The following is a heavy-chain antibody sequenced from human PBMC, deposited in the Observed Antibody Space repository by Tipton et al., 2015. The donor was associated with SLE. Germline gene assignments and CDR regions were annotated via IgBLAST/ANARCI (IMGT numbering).Heavy chain of an antibody. Sequence: LRLSCAVYGGSFSGYYWSWIRQPPGKGLEWIGEINHSGGTNYNPSLKSRVTISVDTFKNQFSLKLSSVTAADTAVYYCARAPGLDRDYYYYYYMDVWGKGTTVTVSS. CDR3: ARAPGLDRDYYYYYYMDV. D-gene: IGHD3/OR15-3a*01. V-gene: IGHV4-34*01. CDR2: INHSGGT. CDR1: GGSFSGYY. J-gene: IGHJ6*03.